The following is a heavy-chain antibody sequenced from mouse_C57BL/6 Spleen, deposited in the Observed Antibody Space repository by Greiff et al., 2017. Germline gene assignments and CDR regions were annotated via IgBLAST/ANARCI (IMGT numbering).Heavy chain of an antibody. CDR2: INPYNGGT. CDR3: AGGRWLGAMDY. J-gene: IGHJ4*01. Sequence: EVQLQQSGPVLVKPGASVKMSCKASGYKFTDYYMNWVKQSHGKSLEWIGVINPYNGGTSYNQKFKGKATLTVDKSSSTAYMELNSLTSEDSAGYYCAGGRWLGAMDYWGQGTSVTVSS. CDR1: GYKFTDYY. V-gene: IGHV1-19*01. D-gene: IGHD2-3*01.